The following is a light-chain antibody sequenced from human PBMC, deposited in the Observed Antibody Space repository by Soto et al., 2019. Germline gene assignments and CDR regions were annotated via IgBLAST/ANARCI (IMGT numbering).Light chain of an antibody. CDR3: QQYYSPPPA. CDR1: QSVLYSSNNKNY. J-gene: IGKJ1*01. V-gene: IGKV4-1*01. Sequence: DIVMTQSPVSLALSLGERATINCRSSQSVLYSSNNKNYLAWYQQKPGQPPKLLIYWASTRESGVPDRFSGGGSGTDFTLTISSLQAEDVAVYYCQQYYSPPPAFGHGTKVEIK. CDR2: WAS.